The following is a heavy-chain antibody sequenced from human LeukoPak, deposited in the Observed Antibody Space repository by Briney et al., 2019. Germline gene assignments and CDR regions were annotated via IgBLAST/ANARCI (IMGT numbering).Heavy chain of an antibody. J-gene: IGHJ6*02. CDR2: ISSSSSTI. V-gene: IGHV3-48*01. D-gene: IGHD2-15*01. Sequence: GGSLRLSCAASGFTFGSYSMNWVRQAPGKGLEWVSYISSSSSTIYYADSVKGRFTISRDNAKNSLYLQMNSLRAEDTAVYYCARAGAGYCSGGSCYFATLYYYYYGMDVWGQGTTVTVSS. CDR1: GFTFGSYS. CDR3: ARAGAGYCSGGSCYFATLYYYYYGMDV.